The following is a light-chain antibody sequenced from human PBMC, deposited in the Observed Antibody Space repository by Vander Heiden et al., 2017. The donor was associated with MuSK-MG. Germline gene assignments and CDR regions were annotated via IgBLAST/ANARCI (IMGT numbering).Light chain of an antibody. Sequence: IQMTQSPSTLSASVGDRVTITCRASQSISSWLAWYQQKPGKALKLLIYKASSLESGVPSRFSGSGSGTEFTLTISSLQPDDFATYYCQQDNSYPWTFGQGTKVEIK. CDR3: QQDNSYPWT. CDR2: KAS. CDR1: QSISSW. J-gene: IGKJ1*01. V-gene: IGKV1-5*03.